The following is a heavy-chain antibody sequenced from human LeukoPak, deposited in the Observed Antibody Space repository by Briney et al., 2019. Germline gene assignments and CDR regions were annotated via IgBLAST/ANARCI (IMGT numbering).Heavy chain of an antibody. CDR3: ARAGTYYYYHMDV. Sequence: GESLKISCKGSGYRFTSYWIGWVRQMPGKGLEWMGIIHPGDSDTRYSPSFQGQVTISADKSISTAYLQWSSLEASDTAIYYCARAGTYYYYHMDVWGKGTTVTVFS. CDR1: GYRFTSYW. D-gene: IGHD6-19*01. J-gene: IGHJ6*03. V-gene: IGHV5-51*01. CDR2: IHPGDSDT.